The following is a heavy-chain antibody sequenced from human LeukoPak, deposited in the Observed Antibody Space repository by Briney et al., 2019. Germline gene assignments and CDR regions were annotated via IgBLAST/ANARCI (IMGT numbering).Heavy chain of an antibody. Sequence: SVKVSCKASGGTFSSYAISWVRQAPGQGLEWMGGIIPIFGTANYAQKFQGRVTITADESTSTAYMELSSLRSEDTAEYYCASRVDHCSGGSCYSGPYYYGMDVWGQGTTVTVSS. D-gene: IGHD2-15*01. V-gene: IGHV1-69*13. CDR1: GGTFSSYA. CDR3: ASRVDHCSGGSCYSGPYYYGMDV. CDR2: IIPIFGTA. J-gene: IGHJ6*02.